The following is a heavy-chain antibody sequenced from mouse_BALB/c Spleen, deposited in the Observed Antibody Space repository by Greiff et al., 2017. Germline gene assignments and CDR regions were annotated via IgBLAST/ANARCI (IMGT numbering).Heavy chain of an antibody. Sequence: EVQLQQSGPELMKPGASVKISCKASGYSFTSYYMHWVKQSHGKSLEWIGYIDPFNGGTSYNQKFKGKATLTVDKSSSTAYMHLSSLTSEDSAVYDCARGGITTKEGFDYWGQGTTLTVSS. D-gene: IGHD2-4*01. CDR2: IDPFNGGT. J-gene: IGHJ2*01. CDR3: ARGGITTKEGFDY. CDR1: GYSFTSYY. V-gene: IGHV1S135*01.